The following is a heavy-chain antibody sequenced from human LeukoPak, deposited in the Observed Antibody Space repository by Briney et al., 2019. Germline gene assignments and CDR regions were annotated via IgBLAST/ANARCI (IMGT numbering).Heavy chain of an antibody. Sequence: SETLSLTCAVYGGSFSGYYWSWIRQPPGKGLEWIGEINHSGSTNYNPSLKSRVTISVDTSKNQFSLKLSSVTAADTAVYYCAREQTNYDFWSGYYTWGQGTLVTVSS. V-gene: IGHV4-34*01. D-gene: IGHD3-3*01. J-gene: IGHJ5*02. CDR2: INHSGST. CDR1: GGSFSGYY. CDR3: AREQTNYDFWSGYYT.